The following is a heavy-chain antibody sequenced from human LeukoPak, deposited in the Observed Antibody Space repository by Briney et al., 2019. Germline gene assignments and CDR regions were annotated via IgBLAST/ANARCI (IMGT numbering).Heavy chain of an antibody. D-gene: IGHD4-11*01. Sequence: PGGSLRLSCAASGFTFSDYYMSWIRQAPGKGLEWVSYISSSGSTIYYADSVKGRFTISRDNAKNSLYLQMNSLRAEDTAVYYCAREGQDYRFYYYNMDVWGKGTTVTVSS. CDR3: AREGQDYRFYYYNMDV. CDR1: GFTFSDYY. J-gene: IGHJ6*03. CDR2: ISSSGSTI. V-gene: IGHV3-11*01.